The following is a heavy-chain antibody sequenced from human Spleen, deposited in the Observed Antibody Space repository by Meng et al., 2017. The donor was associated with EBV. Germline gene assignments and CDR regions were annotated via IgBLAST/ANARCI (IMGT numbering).Heavy chain of an antibody. D-gene: IGHD4-17*01. Sequence: HLLRPAPGPVNLPETLALICTFSRASTTAPNYIWGWTRRPPGKGLEWIGTFYSVTPPFCNPSLRSRLAISVDTSKNQLSLRLTSLTAADTAVYYCVRGYDYGADVDYWGQGTLVTVSS. CDR3: VRGYDYGADVDY. J-gene: IGHJ4*02. CDR1: RASTTAPNYI. CDR2: FYSVTPP. V-gene: IGHV4-39*07.